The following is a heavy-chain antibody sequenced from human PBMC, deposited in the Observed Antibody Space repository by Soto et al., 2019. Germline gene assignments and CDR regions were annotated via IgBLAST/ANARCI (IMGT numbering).Heavy chain of an antibody. Sequence: GGSLRLSCAASGFTFSSYSMNWVRQAPGKGLEWVSYISSSSSTIYYADSVKGRFTISRDNAKNSLYLQMNSLRDEDLAVYYCARDTSGWPYYYAMDVWGQGNTVTVS. J-gene: IGHJ6*02. D-gene: IGHD6-19*01. CDR2: ISSSSSTI. V-gene: IGHV3-48*02. CDR3: ARDTSGWPYYYAMDV. CDR1: GFTFSSYS.